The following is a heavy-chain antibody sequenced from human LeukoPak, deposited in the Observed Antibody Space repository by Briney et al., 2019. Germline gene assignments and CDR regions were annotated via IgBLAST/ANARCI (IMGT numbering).Heavy chain of an antibody. J-gene: IGHJ4*02. CDR1: GGSFSGYY. CDR3: ARGLPNYYGSGSYYNGGLDY. V-gene: IGHV4-34*01. D-gene: IGHD3-10*01. Sequence: SETLSLTCAVYGGSFSGYYWSWLRQPPGKGLEWLGEINHSGSTNYNPSLKSRVTISVDTSKNQFSLKLSSVTAADTAVYYCARGLPNYYGSGSYYNGGLDYWGQGTLVTVSS. CDR2: INHSGST.